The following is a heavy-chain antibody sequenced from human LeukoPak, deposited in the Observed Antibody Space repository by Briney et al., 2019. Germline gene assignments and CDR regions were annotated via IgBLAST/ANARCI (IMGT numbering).Heavy chain of an antibody. CDR3: AELGITMIGGV. CDR1: GFTFSSYE. V-gene: IGHV3-48*03. D-gene: IGHD3-10*02. CDR2: ISSSGSTI. J-gene: IGHJ6*04. Sequence: GGSLRLSCAASGFTFSSYEMNWVRQAPGKGLEWVSYISSSGSTIFYADSVKGRFTISRDNAKNSLYLQMNSLRAEDTAVYYCAELGITMIGGVWGKGTRSPSPQ.